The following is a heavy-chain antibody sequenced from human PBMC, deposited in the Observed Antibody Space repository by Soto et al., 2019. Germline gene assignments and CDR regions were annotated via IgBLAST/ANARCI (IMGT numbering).Heavy chain of an antibody. CDR2: ISHTGSS. V-gene: IGHV4-34*01. D-gene: IGHD6-19*01. CDR1: GGSFNEYY. Sequence: QVQLRQWGAGLLEPSDTLSLTCAVYGGSFNEYYWNWIRQSPGKGLECIGEISHTGSSDYNPSLRSRATISVDPSRNQFSLKLTSATAADTAVYYCARRGKSSGWAPDSWGQGTLVTVSS. CDR3: ARRGKSSGWAPDS. J-gene: IGHJ4*02.